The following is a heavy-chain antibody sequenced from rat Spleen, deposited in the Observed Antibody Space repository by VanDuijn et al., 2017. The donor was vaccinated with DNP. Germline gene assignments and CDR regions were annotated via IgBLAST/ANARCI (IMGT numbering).Heavy chain of an antibody. V-gene: IGHV5S13*01. CDR2: ITSSGGST. Sequence: EVQLVESGGGLVQPGRSLKLSCAASGVTFSDLDMAWVRQVPGKGLEWVASITSSGGSTYYPDSVKGRFTISRDNAKNTLYLQMNSLRSEDTANYYCAREDTTALDYWGQGVMVTVSS. CDR1: GVTFSDLD. D-gene: IGHD1-6*01. J-gene: IGHJ2*01. CDR3: AREDTTALDY.